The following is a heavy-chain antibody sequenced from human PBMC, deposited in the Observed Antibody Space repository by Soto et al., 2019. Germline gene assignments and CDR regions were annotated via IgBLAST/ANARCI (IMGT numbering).Heavy chain of an antibody. Sequence: SETLSLTCTVSGGSISSGGYYWSWIRQHPGKGLEWIGYIYYSGSTYYNPSLKSRVTISVDTSKNQFSLKLSSVTAADTAVYYCAREGVDTAKGGFDYWGQGTLVTVSS. D-gene: IGHD5-18*01. V-gene: IGHV4-31*03. CDR1: GGSISSGGYY. CDR3: AREGVDTAKGGFDY. CDR2: IYYSGST. J-gene: IGHJ4*02.